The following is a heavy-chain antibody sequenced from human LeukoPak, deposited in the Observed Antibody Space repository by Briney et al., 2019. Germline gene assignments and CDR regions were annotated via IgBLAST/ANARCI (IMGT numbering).Heavy chain of an antibody. J-gene: IGHJ3*02. Sequence: PSETLTLTCSVSGGFINSYYWSCIRQSPGKGLEWIGYIYYTGATYYSPSLGSRVTISIDTSKRQLSLELRSVTAADSAVYFCARDRRESSKPNDAFDIWGQGTMVTVSA. D-gene: IGHD4-11*01. CDR1: GGFINSYY. CDR3: ARDRRESSKPNDAFDI. CDR2: IYYTGAT. V-gene: IGHV4-59*01.